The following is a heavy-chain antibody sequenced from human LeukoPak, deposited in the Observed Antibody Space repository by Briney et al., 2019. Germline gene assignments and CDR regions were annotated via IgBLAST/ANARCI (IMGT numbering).Heavy chain of an antibody. CDR1: GGSFSGYY. Sequence: LSLTCAVYGGSFSGYYWSWIRQAPGKGLEWVSYISSSGSTIYYADSVKGRFTISRDNAKNSLYLQMNSLRAEDTAVYYCARDRLAAGVAFDIWGQGTMVTVSS. CDR2: ISSSGSTI. V-gene: IGHV3-11*01. D-gene: IGHD6-13*01. CDR3: ARDRLAAGVAFDI. J-gene: IGHJ3*02.